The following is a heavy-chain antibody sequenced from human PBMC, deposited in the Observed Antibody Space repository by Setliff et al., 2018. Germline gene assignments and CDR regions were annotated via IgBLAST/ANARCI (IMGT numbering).Heavy chain of an antibody. CDR3: ARDDTLLPHLPFYYYYGMDV. CDR1: GFTFSSYG. Sequence: LRLSCAASGFTFSSYGMHWVRQAPGKGLEWVAFIRYDGSNKYYADSVKGRFTISRDNSKNTLYLQMNSLRAEDTAVYYCARDDTLLPHLPFYYYYGMDVWGQGTTVTVSS. V-gene: IGHV3-30*02. J-gene: IGHJ6*02. CDR2: IRYDGSNK. D-gene: IGHD3-22*01.